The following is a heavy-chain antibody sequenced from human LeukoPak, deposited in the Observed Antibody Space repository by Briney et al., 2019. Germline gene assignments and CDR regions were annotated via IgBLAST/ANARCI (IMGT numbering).Heavy chain of an antibody. V-gene: IGHV1-69*13. CDR2: IIPIFGTA. Sequence: SVKVSCKASGGTFSSYAISWVRQAPGQGLEWMGGIIPIFGTANYAQKFQGRVTITADESTSTAYMELSSLRSEDTAVYYCARKAGYYDWGAFDIWGQGTMVTVSS. CDR1: GGTFSSYA. J-gene: IGHJ3*02. D-gene: IGHD3-16*01. CDR3: ARKAGYYDWGAFDI.